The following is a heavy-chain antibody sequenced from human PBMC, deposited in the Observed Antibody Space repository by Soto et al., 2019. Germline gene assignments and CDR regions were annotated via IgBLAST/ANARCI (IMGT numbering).Heavy chain of an antibody. Sequence: SETLSLTCTVSGGSISSYYWSWIRQPPGKGLEWIGYIYYSGSTNYNPSLKSRVTISVDTSKNQFSLKLSSVTAADTAVYYCARRYCSGGSCWWFDPWGQGTLVTVSS. CDR3: ARRYCSGGSCWWFDP. CDR2: IYYSGST. CDR1: GGSISSYY. D-gene: IGHD2-15*01. V-gene: IGHV4-59*08. J-gene: IGHJ5*02.